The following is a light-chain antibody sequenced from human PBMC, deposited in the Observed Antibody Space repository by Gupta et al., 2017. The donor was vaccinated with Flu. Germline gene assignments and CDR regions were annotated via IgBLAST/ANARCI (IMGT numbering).Light chain of an antibody. J-gene: IGKJ1*01. CDR1: RSGLYSLNNKNY. V-gene: IGKV4-1*01. Sequence: IVMTQSPDSLAVSLGARATINCKSSRSGLYSLNNKNYLAWYQQKPGQPPKVLFYWASTRVSGVPDRFVGSGSGTDFTLTINSLQAGDVAVYYCEQYFGIPTFGQGTKVEIK. CDR3: EQYFGIPT. CDR2: WAS.